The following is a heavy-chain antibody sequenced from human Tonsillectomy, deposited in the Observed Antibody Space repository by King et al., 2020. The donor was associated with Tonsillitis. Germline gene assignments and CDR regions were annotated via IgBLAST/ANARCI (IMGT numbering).Heavy chain of an antibody. CDR3: AGLTIFGAGVDY. Sequence: LQLQESGSGLVKPSQTLSLTCAVSGGSISSGGYSWSWIRQPPGKGLEWIGYIYHSGSTYYNPSLKSRVTISVDRSKNQFSLKLSSVTAADTAVYYCAGLTIFGAGVDYWGQGTLVTVSS. J-gene: IGHJ4*02. V-gene: IGHV4-30-2*01. CDR1: GGSISSGGYS. CDR2: IYHSGST. D-gene: IGHD3-3*01.